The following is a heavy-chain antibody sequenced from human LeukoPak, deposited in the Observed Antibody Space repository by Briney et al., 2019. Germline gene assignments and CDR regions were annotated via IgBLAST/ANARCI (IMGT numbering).Heavy chain of an antibody. V-gene: IGHV3-74*01. Sequence: PGGSLRLSCAASGFTFSSHWGYWVRQAPGKGLGWVSRINSDGSSTSYADSVRGRFSISRDNAKNTLFLQVNSLRVEDTAVYYCASPQSGDYGALYFQHWGQGTLVTVSS. CDR1: GFTFSSHW. CDR3: ASPQSGDYGALYFQH. J-gene: IGHJ1*01. CDR2: INSDGSST. D-gene: IGHD4-17*01.